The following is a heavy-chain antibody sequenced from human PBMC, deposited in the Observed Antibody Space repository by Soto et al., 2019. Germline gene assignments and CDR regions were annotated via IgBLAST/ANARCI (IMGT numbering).Heavy chain of an antibody. CDR1: GGTFSSYA. CDR2: IIPIFGTA. D-gene: IGHD1-7*01. Sequence: ASVKVSCKASGGTFSSYAISWVRQAPGQGLEWMGGIIPIFGTANYAQKFQGRVTITADESTSTAYMELSSLRSEDTAVYYCEIAGGLELRRYYFDYWGQGTLVTVSS. V-gene: IGHV1-69*13. CDR3: EIAGGLELRRYYFDY. J-gene: IGHJ4*02.